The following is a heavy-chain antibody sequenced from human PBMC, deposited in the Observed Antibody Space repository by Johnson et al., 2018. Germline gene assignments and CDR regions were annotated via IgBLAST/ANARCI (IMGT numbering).Heavy chain of an antibody. J-gene: IGHJ6*03. CDR2: IKQDGSEK. Sequence: VQLVQSGGGVVQPGRSLRLSCAASGFTFSSYWMSWVRQAPGKGLEWVANIKQDGSEKYYVDSVKGRFTISRDNAKNSLCLQMNSLRAEDTAVYYCAKALDDYYQYYYRDVWGGGTTVTVSS. CDR1: GFTFSSYW. V-gene: IGHV3-7*01. CDR3: AKALDDYYQYYYRDV.